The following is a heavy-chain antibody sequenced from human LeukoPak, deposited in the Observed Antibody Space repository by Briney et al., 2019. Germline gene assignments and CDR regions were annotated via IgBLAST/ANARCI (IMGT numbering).Heavy chain of an antibody. Sequence: GGSLRLSCAASGFTFSSYSMNWVRQAPGKGLEWVSSISSSSSYIYYADSVKGRFTISRDNAKNSLYLQMNSLRAEDTAVYYCARAGDSSSWYGWRGGYFDYWGQGTLVTVSS. CDR2: ISSSSSYI. D-gene: IGHD6-13*01. CDR1: GFTFSSYS. J-gene: IGHJ4*02. V-gene: IGHV3-21*01. CDR3: ARAGDSSSWYGWRGGYFDY.